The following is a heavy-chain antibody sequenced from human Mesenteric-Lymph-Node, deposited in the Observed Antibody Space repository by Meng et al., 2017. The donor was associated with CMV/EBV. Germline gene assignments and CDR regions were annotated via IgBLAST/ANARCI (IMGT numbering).Heavy chain of an antibody. CDR3: ARAGVGHWNYVNY. J-gene: IGHJ4*02. CDR2: IDSNGNTV. D-gene: IGHD1-7*01. Sequence: GESLKISCAASGFTFSNYWMSWLRQAPGKGLEWVAYIDSNGNTVYYADSVKGRLTISRDNAKNSLYLQMNSLRAEDTAVYYCARAGVGHWNYVNYWGQGTLVTVSS. CDR1: GFTFSNYW. V-gene: IGHV3-11*04.